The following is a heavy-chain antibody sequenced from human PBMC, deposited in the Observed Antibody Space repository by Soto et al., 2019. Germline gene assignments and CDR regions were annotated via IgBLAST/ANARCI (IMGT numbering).Heavy chain of an antibody. V-gene: IGHV4-39*01. Sequence: SETLSLTCTVSGGSVTNSSYYWGWIRQSPGKGLGWIGSVYYRGRSYSKSSAKSRVTISVDTSKNRFSLSLNSVTASDTAVYFCVSQRTTVPTQAYFDYWGPGALVTVSS. J-gene: IGHJ4*02. CDR2: VYYRGRS. D-gene: IGHD4-17*01. CDR1: GGSVTNSSYY. CDR3: VSQRTTVPTQAYFDY.